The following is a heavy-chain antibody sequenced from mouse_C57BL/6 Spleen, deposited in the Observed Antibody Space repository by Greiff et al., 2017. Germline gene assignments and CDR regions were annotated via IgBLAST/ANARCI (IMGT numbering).Heavy chain of an antibody. Sequence: EVQLVASEGGLVQPGSSMKLSCTASGFTFSDYYMAWVRQVPETGLEWVANINYDGSSTYYLDSLKSRFIISRDNAKNIRYLQMSSLKSEDTATYYCARAPDGYYAMDYWGQGTSVTVSS. D-gene: IGHD2-3*01. J-gene: IGHJ4*01. CDR3: ARAPDGYYAMDY. CDR2: INYDGSST. CDR1: GFTFSDYY. V-gene: IGHV5-16*01.